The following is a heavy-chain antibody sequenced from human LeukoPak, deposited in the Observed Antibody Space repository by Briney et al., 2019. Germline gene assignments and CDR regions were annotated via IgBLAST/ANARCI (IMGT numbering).Heavy chain of an antibody. Sequence: KPSETLSLTCTVSGYSISSGYYWGWIRQPPGKGVEWTGRVYHSGSSYYNPSLTSRVTISVDTSKNQFSLKLSSVTAADTAVYYCARVTDFWSGYYTKWFDPWGQGTLVTVSS. CDR2: VYHSGSS. D-gene: IGHD3-3*01. CDR3: ARVTDFWSGYYTKWFDP. V-gene: IGHV4-38-2*02. CDR1: GYSISSGYY. J-gene: IGHJ5*02.